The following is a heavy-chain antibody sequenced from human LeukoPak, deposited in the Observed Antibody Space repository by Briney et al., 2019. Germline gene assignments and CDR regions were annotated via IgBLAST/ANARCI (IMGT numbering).Heavy chain of an antibody. CDR2: ISGSGGST. D-gene: IGHD1-14*01. V-gene: IGHV3-23*01. Sequence: PGGSLRLSCAASGFTFSSCAMSWVRQAPGKGLEWVSAISGSGGSTYYADSVKGRFTISRDNSKNTLYLQMNSLRAEDTAVYYCAKDTDRDGYYYYYGMDVWGQGTTVTVSS. J-gene: IGHJ6*02. CDR3: AKDTDRDGYYYYYGMDV. CDR1: GFTFSSCA.